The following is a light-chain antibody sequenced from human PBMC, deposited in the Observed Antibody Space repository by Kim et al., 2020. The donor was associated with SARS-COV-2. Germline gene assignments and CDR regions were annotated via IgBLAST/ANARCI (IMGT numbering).Light chain of an antibody. CDR2: EVS. J-gene: IGLJ1*01. Sequence: QSIPISCTGTSSDVGSYNVVSWYQQRPGKAPKLIIYEVSKRPSGVSNRFSGSKSGNTASLTISGLQAEDEADYYCCSYAGSSTLDVFGTGTKVTVL. V-gene: IGLV2-23*02. CDR1: SSDVGSYNV. CDR3: CSYAGSSTLDV.